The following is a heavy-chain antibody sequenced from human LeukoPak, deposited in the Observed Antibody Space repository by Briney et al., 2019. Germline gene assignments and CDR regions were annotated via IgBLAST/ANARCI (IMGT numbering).Heavy chain of an antibody. CDR2: ISSGSDNT. CDR1: GFTFSNYA. D-gene: IGHD2-2*01. V-gene: IGHV3-23*01. CDR3: YCSSSTCYAGGGFS. Sequence: PGGSLGLSCVASGFTFSNYAMTWARQAPGKGLEWVSTISSGSDNTYYADSVKGRFTISRDNSKNTLYLQMNSLRVEDTAVYYCYCSSSTCYAGGGFSWGQGTLLTVSS. J-gene: IGHJ5*02.